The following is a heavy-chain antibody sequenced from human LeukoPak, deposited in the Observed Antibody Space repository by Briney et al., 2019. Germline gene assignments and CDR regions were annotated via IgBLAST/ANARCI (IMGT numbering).Heavy chain of an antibody. J-gene: IGHJ3*01. CDR3: AKDIQLST. Sequence: GGSLRLSCAVSGFTFRGAAMTWVRQAPGKGLEWVSLISSSGNNAYYADSVKGRFTISRDNSKNTLSLQMNSLRVEETAIYYCAKDIQLSTWGLGTRVTVSS. CDR1: GFTFRGAA. D-gene: IGHD5-24*01. V-gene: IGHV3-23*01. CDR2: ISSSGNNA.